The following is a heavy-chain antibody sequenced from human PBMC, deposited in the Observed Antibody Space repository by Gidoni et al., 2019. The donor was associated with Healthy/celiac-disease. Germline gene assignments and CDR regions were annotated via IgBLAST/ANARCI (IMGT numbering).Heavy chain of an antibody. CDR1: GVPLHSGGYY. V-gene: IGHV4-31*03. CDR2: IYYSGST. J-gene: IGHJ6*03. D-gene: IGHD3-22*01. Sequence: QVQLQESGPGLVKPSQTLSPPCTFSGVPLHSGGYYWSWLRQHPGKGLEWIGYIYYSGSTYYNPSLKSRVTISVDTSKNQFSLKLSSVTAADTAVYYCARTYEGHYYYYMDVWGKGTTVTVSS. CDR3: ARTYEGHYYYYMDV.